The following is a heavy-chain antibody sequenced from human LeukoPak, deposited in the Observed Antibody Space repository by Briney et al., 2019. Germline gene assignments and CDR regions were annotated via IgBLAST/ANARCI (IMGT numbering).Heavy chain of an antibody. CDR1: GYTFTGYY. CDR3: ARVPVCSSTSCDQL. Sequence: ASVKVSCKASGYTFTGYYMHWVRQAPGQGLEWMGWINPNSGGTNYAQKFQGRVTMTRDTSISTAYMELSRLRSDDTAVYYCARVPVCSSTSCDQLWGQGTLVTVSS. D-gene: IGHD2-2*01. V-gene: IGHV1-2*02. J-gene: IGHJ4*02. CDR2: INPNSGGT.